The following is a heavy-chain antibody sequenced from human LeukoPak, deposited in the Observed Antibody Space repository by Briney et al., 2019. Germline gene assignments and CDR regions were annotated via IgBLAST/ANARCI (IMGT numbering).Heavy chain of an antibody. CDR2: ISSSSSYI. CDR3: AREGEATIDAFDI. V-gene: IGHV3-21*01. CDR1: GFTFSSYS. Sequence: PGGSLRLSCAASGFTFSSYSMNWVRQAPGKGLEWVSSISSSSSYIYYADSVKGRFTISRDNAKNSLYLQMNSLRAEDTAVYYCAREGEATIDAFDIWGQGTMVTVSS. J-gene: IGHJ3*02. D-gene: IGHD5-12*01.